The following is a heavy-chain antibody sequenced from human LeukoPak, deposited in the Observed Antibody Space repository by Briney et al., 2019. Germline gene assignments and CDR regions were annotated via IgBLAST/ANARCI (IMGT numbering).Heavy chain of an antibody. V-gene: IGHV3-23*01. D-gene: IGHD6-19*01. CDR2: ISGSGGST. CDR1: GFTFTSTY. J-gene: IGHJ4*02. Sequence: GGSLRLSCAASGFTFTSTYLIWARQAPGKGLEWVSAISGSGGSTYYADSVKGRFTISRDNSKNTLYLQMNSLRAEDTAVYYCAKDHTSGWPKTFDYWGQGTLVTVSS. CDR3: AKDHTSGWPKTFDY.